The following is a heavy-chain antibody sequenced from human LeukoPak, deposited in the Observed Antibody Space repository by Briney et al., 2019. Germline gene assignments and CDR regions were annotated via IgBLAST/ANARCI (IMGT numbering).Heavy chain of an antibody. D-gene: IGHD5-24*01. Sequence: GASVKVSCKASGYTFTSYDINWVRQATGQGLEWMGWMNPNSGNTGYAQKFQGRVTMTRDTSISTAYMELSRLRSDDTAVYYCARDGPPRGDYWGQGTLVTVSS. CDR1: GYTFTSYD. V-gene: IGHV1-8*02. J-gene: IGHJ4*02. CDR3: ARDGPPRGDY. CDR2: MNPNSGNT.